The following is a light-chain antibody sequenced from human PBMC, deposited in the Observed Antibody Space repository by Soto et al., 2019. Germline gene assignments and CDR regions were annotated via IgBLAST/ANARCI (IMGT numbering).Light chain of an antibody. CDR3: TSYAGNNNLV. CDR2: EVV. V-gene: IGLV2-8*01. CDR1: DSNY. Sequence: QSVLTQPPSASGSPGQSVTLSCTGTDSNYVSWYQQHPGKAPKLLIYEVVKRPSGVPDRFSGSKSGNTASLTVSGLQAEDEADYHCTSYAGNNNLVFGGGTQLTVL. J-gene: IGLJ2*01.